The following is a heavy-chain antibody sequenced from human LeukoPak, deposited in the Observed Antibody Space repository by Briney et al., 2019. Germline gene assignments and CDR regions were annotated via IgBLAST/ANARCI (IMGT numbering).Heavy chain of an antibody. V-gene: IGHV1-2*02. CDR3: ARGHDSSGYSFDY. CDR2: INPNSGGT. CDR1: GYTFTGYY. Sequence: ASVKVSCKASGYTFTGYYMHWVRQAPGQGLEWMGWINPNSGGTNYAQKFQGRVTMTRDTSISTAYMELSRLRSDDTAVYYCARGHDSSGYSFDYWGQGTLVTVSS. D-gene: IGHD3-22*01. J-gene: IGHJ4*02.